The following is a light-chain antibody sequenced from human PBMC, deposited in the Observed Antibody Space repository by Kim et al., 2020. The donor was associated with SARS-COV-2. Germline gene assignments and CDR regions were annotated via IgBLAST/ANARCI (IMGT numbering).Light chain of an antibody. V-gene: IGKV3-20*01. CDR3: QQFGTS. CDR2: GAS. CDR1: QSVSSSY. J-gene: IGKJ2*01. Sequence: TLSVSPGERATLSCRTSQSVSSSYLAWYHQKPGQPPRLLIYGASSRATGIPDRFSGSVSGTNFTLTISRLEPEDFAVYFCQQFGTSFGQGTKLEI.